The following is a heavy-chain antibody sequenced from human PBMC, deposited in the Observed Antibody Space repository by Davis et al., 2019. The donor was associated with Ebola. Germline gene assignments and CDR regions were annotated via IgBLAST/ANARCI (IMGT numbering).Heavy chain of an antibody. CDR3: AKEVVPGAASDPNWFDP. CDR1: GFTFSNYA. Sequence: GESLKISCTASGFTFSNYAMSWVRQAPGMGLEWVSSISGNGGSTYYADSVKGRFTISRDNSKNTLYLQMNSLRDEDTAVYYCAKEVVPGAASDPNWFDPWGQGTLVTVSS. CDR2: ISGNGGST. J-gene: IGHJ5*02. D-gene: IGHD2-2*01. V-gene: IGHV3-23*01.